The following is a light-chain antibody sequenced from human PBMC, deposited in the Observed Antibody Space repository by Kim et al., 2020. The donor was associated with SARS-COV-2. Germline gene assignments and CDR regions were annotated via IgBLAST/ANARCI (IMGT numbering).Light chain of an antibody. CDR2: GAS. CDR3: QQFGNSVYT. Sequence: DIVLTQSPGTLSLSPGERATLSCRASQSVSSRFLAWYQQKPGQAPAPLIFGASHRATGVPVRFSGSGSGTEFTLTISRLEPEDFAVYFCQQFGNSVYTFGQGTKLEI. J-gene: IGKJ2*01. V-gene: IGKV3-20*01. CDR1: QSVSSRF.